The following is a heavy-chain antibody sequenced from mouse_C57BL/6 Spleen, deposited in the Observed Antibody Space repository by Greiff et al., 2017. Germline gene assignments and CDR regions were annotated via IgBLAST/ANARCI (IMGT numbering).Heavy chain of an antibody. CDR2: IDPSDSYT. CDR3: ARCGGYGNFFAY. D-gene: IGHD2-1*01. J-gene: IGHJ3*01. Sequence: QVQLQQPGAELVKPGASVKLSCKASGYTFTSYWMQWVKQRPGQGLEWIGKIDPSDSYTNYNQKFKGRATLSVDTSTSTAYMQLSSLTSEDSAVYYCARCGGYGNFFAYWGKGTLVTVSA. V-gene: IGHV1-50*01. CDR1: GYTFTSYW.